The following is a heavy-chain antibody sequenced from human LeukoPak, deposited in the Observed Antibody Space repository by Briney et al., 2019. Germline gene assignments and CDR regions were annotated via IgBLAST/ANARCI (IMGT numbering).Heavy chain of an antibody. Sequence: ASVKFSCKACGYTFTCYYIHSVRQAPGQGLEWIGWINPNSGGTNYAQKFQGRVTMTRDTSISTAYMELSRLTSDDTAVYYCARTVTTHYYFDYWGQGTLVTVSS. J-gene: IGHJ4*02. CDR2: INPNSGGT. V-gene: IGHV1-2*02. CDR3: ARTVTTHYYFDY. CDR1: GYTFTCYY. D-gene: IGHD4-17*01.